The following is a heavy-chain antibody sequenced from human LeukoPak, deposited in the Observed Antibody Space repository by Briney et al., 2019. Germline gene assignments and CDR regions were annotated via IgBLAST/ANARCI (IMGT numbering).Heavy chain of an antibody. Sequence: SEALSLTCTVSGGSISSYYWSWIRQPPGKGLEWIGYIYYSGSTNCNPSLKSRVTISVDTSKNQFSLKLSSVTAADTAVYYCARGKVPMVRKNDAFDIWGQGTMVTVSS. V-gene: IGHV4-59*01. D-gene: IGHD3-10*01. CDR2: IYYSGST. J-gene: IGHJ3*02. CDR1: GGSISSYY. CDR3: ARGKVPMVRKNDAFDI.